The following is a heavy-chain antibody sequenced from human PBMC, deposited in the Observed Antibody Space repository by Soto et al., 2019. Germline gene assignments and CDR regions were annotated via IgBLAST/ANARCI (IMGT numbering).Heavy chain of an antibody. D-gene: IGHD5-18*01. Sequence: SETLSLTCTTSGDSINNYFWNWIRQTPGKGLEWIGYISYSGSTSYNPSLQSRVTISSDTSKNHFSLKLSSVTAADTAVYYCARARQRDTGRGLDVWGQGTTVTVSS. CDR2: ISYSGST. J-gene: IGHJ6*02. CDR1: GDSINNYF. CDR3: ARARQRDTGRGLDV. V-gene: IGHV4-59*01.